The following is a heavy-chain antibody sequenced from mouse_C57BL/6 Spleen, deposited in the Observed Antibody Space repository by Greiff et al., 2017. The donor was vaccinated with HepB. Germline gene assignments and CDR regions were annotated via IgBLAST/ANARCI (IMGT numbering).Heavy chain of an antibody. CDR3: ARLLITTVVNWYFDV. V-gene: IGHV5-9*01. CDR2: ISGGGGNT. CDR1: GFTFSSYT. D-gene: IGHD1-1*01. J-gene: IGHJ1*03. Sequence: EVQRVESGGGLVKPGGSLKLSCAASGFTFSSYTMSWVRQTPEKRLEWVATISGGGGNTYYPDSVKGRFTISRDNAKNTLYLQMSSLRSEDTALYYCARLLITTVVNWYFDVWGTGTTVTVSS.